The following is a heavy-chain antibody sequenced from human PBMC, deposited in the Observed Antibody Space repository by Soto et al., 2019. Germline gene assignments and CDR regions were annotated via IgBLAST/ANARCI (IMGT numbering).Heavy chain of an antibody. CDR3: ARDSGYSYGPIDY. CDR1: GGSISSGPYS. J-gene: IGHJ4*02. Sequence: PSETLSLTCTVSGGSISSGPYSWGWIRQPPGKGLEWIGTFHYSGSTYYSPSLESRVTISVDTSKNQFSLKVSSVTAADTSVYYCARDSGYSYGPIDYWGQGTLVTVSS. V-gene: IGHV4-39*02. D-gene: IGHD5-18*01. CDR2: FHYSGST.